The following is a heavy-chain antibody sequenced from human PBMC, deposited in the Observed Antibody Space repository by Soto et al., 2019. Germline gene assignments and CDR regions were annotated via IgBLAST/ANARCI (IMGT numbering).Heavy chain of an antibody. CDR2: IKQDGTVK. J-gene: IGHJ6*02. Sequence: EVQLVESGGGLVQPGGSLRLSCAASGFIFSDHWMSWVRQAPGKGLEWVANIKQDGTVKCYVDSVKGRFTISRDNAKNSLYLQLSSLRTEVTAVYYCVREALDSVPSGMDVWGQGTTVTVAS. V-gene: IGHV3-7*05. CDR1: GFIFSDHW. CDR3: VREALDSVPSGMDV. D-gene: IGHD3-22*01.